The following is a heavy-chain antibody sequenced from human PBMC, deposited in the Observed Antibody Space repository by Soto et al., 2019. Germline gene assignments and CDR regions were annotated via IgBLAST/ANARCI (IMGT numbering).Heavy chain of an antibody. CDR3: AKDRKLGDLSYLDY. V-gene: IGHV3-23*01. CDR1: GFTFSSSA. CDR2: ITGSGGAT. Sequence: LSLTCAASGFTFSSSAMSWVRQAPGRGLEWVSAITGSGGATYYADSVKGRFTISRDNSKNTLYLQMNSLRAEDTAIYYCAKDRKLGDLSYLDYWGQGTLVTVSS. J-gene: IGHJ4*02. D-gene: IGHD3-16*02.